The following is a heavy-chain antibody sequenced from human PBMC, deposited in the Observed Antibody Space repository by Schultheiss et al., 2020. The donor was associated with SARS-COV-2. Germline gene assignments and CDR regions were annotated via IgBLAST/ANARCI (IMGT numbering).Heavy chain of an antibody. V-gene: IGHV3-30*04. J-gene: IGHJ4*02. CDR3: ARRENAPGPFDF. CDR1: GFTFSNYA. Sequence: GGSLRLSCTASGFTFSNYAMHWVRQAPGKGLEWVAVISYDGSSKFYADSVKGRFTISRDNSKDTLYLQMNSLRTEDTAVYYCARRENAPGPFDFWGQGALVTVSS. CDR2: ISYDGSSK.